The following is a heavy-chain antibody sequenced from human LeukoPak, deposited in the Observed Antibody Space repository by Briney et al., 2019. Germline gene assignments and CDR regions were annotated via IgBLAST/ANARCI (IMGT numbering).Heavy chain of an antibody. Sequence: SVKVSCKASGGTFGSYAISWVRQAPGQGLEWMGRIIPIFGTANYAQKFQGRVTITTDESTSTAYMELSSLRSEDTAVYYCARGLHTSGYAFDIWGQGTMVTVSS. J-gene: IGHJ3*02. CDR2: IIPIFGTA. V-gene: IGHV1-69*05. CDR3: ARGLHTSGYAFDI. CDR1: GGTFGSYA. D-gene: IGHD3-3*01.